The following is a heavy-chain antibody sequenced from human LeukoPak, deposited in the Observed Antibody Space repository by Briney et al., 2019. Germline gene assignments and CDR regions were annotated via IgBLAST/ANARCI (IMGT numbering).Heavy chain of an antibody. CDR1: GFTFSNYW. J-gene: IGHJ4*02. Sequence: GGSLRLSCAASGFTFSNYWMSWVRQAPGKGLEWVANIKYDGSEKYYVDSVKGRFTISRDSAKNSLYLQMNSLSAEDTAVYYCARGDKFSGDYWGQGTLVTVSS. CDR2: IKYDGSEK. V-gene: IGHV3-7*04. D-gene: IGHD2-15*01. CDR3: ARGDKFSGDY.